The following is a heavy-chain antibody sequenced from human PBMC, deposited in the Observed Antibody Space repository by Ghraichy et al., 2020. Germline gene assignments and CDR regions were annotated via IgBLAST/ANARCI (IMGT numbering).Heavy chain of an antibody. V-gene: IGHV2-70*11. CDR1: GFSLSTSGMC. D-gene: IGHD2-15*01. Sequence: SGPTLVKPTQTLTLTCTFSGFSLSTSGMCVSWIRQPPGKALEWLARIDWDDDKYYSTSLKTRLTISKDTSKNQVVLTMTNMDPVDTATYYCARIGLYCSGGSCFPYYGMDVWGQGTTVTVSS. CDR2: IDWDDDK. CDR3: ARIGLYCSGGSCFPYYGMDV. J-gene: IGHJ6*02.